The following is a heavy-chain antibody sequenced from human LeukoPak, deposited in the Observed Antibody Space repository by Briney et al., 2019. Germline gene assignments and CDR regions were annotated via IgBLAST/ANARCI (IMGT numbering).Heavy chain of an antibody. D-gene: IGHD6-6*01. CDR1: GFTFSSYA. CDR2: MGGSGSST. J-gene: IGHJ4*02. CDR3: AKGSGKARPYYFDY. V-gene: IGHV3-23*01. Sequence: GGSLRLSCAASGFTFSSYAMSWVRQAPGKGLEWVPAMGGSGSSTYYADSVKGRFTISRDNSKNTLYLQMNSLRVEDTALYYCAKGSGKARPYYFDYWGQGTLVTVSS.